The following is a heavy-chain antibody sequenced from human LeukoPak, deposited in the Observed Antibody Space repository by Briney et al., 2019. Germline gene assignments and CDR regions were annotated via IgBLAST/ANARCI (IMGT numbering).Heavy chain of an antibody. V-gene: IGHV3-23*01. CDR1: GFTFSSYA. J-gene: IGHJ4*02. CDR3: ARGAYYYDSSGYYTY. D-gene: IGHD3-22*01. Sequence: GGSLRLSCAASGFTFSSYAMSWVRQAPGKGLEWVSAISGSGGSTYYADSVKGRFTISRDNSKNTLYLQMNSLRAEDTAVYYCARGAYYYDSSGYYTYWGQGTLVTVSS. CDR2: ISGSGGST.